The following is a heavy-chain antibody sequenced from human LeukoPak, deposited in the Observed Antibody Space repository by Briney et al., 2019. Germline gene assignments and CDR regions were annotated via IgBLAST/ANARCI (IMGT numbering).Heavy chain of an antibody. Sequence: PGGSLRLSCAASGFTFSAYSMNWVRQAPGKGLEWVSSIGSRSSYIYYADSLKGRFTISRDNAKNSLYLQMNSLRAEDTAVYYCARTVAGTFDYWGQGTLVTVSS. CDR3: ARTVAGTFDY. V-gene: IGHV3-21*01. CDR2: IGSRSSYI. CDR1: GFTFSAYS. D-gene: IGHD6-19*01. J-gene: IGHJ4*02.